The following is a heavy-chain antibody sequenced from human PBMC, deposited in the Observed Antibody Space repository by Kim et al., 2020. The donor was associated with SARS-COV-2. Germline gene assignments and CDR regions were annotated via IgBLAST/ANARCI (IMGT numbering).Heavy chain of an antibody. D-gene: IGHD6-19*01. CDR1: GFTFSGSA. CDR3: TRLSTVAGVSY. J-gene: IGHJ4*02. V-gene: IGHV3-73*01. Sequence: GGSLRLSCAASGFTFSGSAMHWVRQASGKGLEWVGRIRSKANSYATAYAASVKGRFTISRDDSKNTAYLQMNSLKTEDTAVYYCTRLSTVAGVSYWGQGTLVTVSS. CDR2: IRSKANSYAT.